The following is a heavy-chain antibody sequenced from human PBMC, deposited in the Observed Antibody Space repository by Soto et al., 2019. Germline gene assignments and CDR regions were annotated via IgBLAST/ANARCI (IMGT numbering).Heavy chain of an antibody. CDR1: GGSISSSSYF. CDR2: IYYSGST. V-gene: IGHV4-39*01. D-gene: IGHD2-21*02. CDR3: ARHPSDFWFDP. J-gene: IGHJ5*02. Sequence: QLQLQESGPGLVKPSETLSLTCSVSGGSISSSSYFWGWIRQPPGKGLEWIGSIYYSGSTYYNPSLKXRXTXPXXTPKHQASLKLSSVTAADTAVYYFARHPSDFWFDPWGQGTLVTVSS.